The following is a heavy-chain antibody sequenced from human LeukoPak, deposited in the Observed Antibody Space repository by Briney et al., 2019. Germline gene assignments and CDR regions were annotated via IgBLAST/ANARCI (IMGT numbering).Heavy chain of an antibody. J-gene: IGHJ4*02. CDR2: IYYSGST. V-gene: IGHV4-39*01. Sequence: PSETLSLTCTVSGGSISSSSYYWGWIRQPPGKGLEWIGSIYYSGSTYYNPSLKSRVTISVDTSKNQFSLKLSPVTAADTAVYYCARHRIVGATTFDYWGQGTLVTVSS. CDR1: GGSISSSSYY. CDR3: ARHRIVGATTFDY. D-gene: IGHD1-26*01.